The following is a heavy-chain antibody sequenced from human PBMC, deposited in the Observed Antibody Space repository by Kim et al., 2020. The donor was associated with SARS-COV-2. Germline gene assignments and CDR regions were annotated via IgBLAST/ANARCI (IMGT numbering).Heavy chain of an antibody. CDR1: GFTFSNAW. CDR2: IKSKTDGGTT. CDR3: TTDPRSSSWPLPAYYYGMDV. V-gene: IGHV3-15*01. J-gene: IGHJ6*02. Sequence: GGSLRLSCAASGFTFSNAWMSWVRQAPGKGLEWVGRIKSKTDGGTTDYAAPVKGRFTISRDDSKNTLYLQMNSLKTEDTAVYYCTTDPRSSSWPLPAYYYGMDVWGQGTTVTVSS. D-gene: IGHD6-13*01.